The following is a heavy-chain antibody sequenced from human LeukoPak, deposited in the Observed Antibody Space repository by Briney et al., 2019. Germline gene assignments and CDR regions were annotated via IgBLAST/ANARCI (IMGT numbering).Heavy chain of an antibody. CDR3: ASAAVYGDPTNPYFDY. CDR1: GYTFTGYL. V-gene: IGHV1-2*02. CDR2: IDPNSGGT. J-gene: IGHJ4*02. D-gene: IGHD4-17*01. Sequence: RASVKVSCKASGYTFTGYLMHWVRRAPGQGLEWMGWIDPNSGGTNYAQKFQGRVTMTRDTSINTAFMELSRLRSDDSAVYYCASAAVYGDPTNPYFDYWGQGTLVTVSS.